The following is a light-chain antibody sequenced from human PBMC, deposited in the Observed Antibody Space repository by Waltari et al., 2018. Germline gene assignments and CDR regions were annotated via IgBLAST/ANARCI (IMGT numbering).Light chain of an antibody. Sequence: QLVLTQSPSASASLGASVKLTCTLSRGHSSYAIAWHQQQPEKGPRFLMKLNSDGSHSKGDGIPDRFSGSSSGAERYLTISSLQSEDEADYYCQTWGTVLFGGGTKLTVL. J-gene: IGLJ2*01. CDR2: LNSDGSH. CDR3: QTWGTVL. V-gene: IGLV4-69*01. CDR1: RGHSSYA.